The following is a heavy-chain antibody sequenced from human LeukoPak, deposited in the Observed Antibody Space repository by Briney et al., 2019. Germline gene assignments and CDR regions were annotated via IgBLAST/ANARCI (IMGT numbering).Heavy chain of an antibody. J-gene: IGHJ4*02. V-gene: IGHV3-48*02. CDR1: GFTFSSYS. CDR3: TRGPYYGDD. Sequence: GGSLRLSCAASGFTFSSYSLNWVRQAPGKGLEGVSYISLTGSPIYYEHPVKGRFTISRDNAKHPMYLQMDRLTDGDTAMYYCTRGPYYGDDWGQGTLVIVSS. D-gene: IGHD3-10*01. CDR2: ISLTGSPI.